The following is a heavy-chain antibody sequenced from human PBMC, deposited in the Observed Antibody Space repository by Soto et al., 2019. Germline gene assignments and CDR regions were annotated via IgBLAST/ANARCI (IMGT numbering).Heavy chain of an antibody. V-gene: IGHV4-39*01. CDR3: ARQLLWFGELLAYFDY. Sequence: NPSETLSLTCTVSGGSIRSDSYYWGWIRQPPGKGLQWIGSIFHSGRTYYNKSLKSRVIISVDTSKNQFSLKLRSVTAADTAVYYCARQLLWFGELLAYFDYWGQGTPVTVSS. CDR2: IFHSGRT. D-gene: IGHD3-10*01. CDR1: GGSIRSDSYY. J-gene: IGHJ4*02.